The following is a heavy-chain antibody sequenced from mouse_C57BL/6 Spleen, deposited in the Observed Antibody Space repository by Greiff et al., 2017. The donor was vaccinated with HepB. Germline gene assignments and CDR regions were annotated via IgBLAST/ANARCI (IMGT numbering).Heavy chain of an antibody. V-gene: IGHV1-61*01. CDR3: ARWVDGYYVGYYAMDY. Sequence: VQLQQPGAELVRPGSSVKLSCKASGYTFTSYWMDWVKQRPGQGLEWIGNIYPSDSETHYNQKFKDKATLTVDKSSSTAYMQLSSLTSEDSAVYYCARWVDGYYVGYYAMDYWGQGTSVTVSS. CDR2: IYPSDSET. J-gene: IGHJ4*01. CDR1: GYTFTSYW. D-gene: IGHD2-3*01.